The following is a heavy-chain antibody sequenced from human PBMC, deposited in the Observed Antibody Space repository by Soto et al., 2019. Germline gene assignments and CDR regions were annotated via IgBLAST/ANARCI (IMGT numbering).Heavy chain of an antibody. D-gene: IGHD6-13*01. CDR3: ARGGNVAAAGTIYLDS. CDR2: IYHSGST. V-gene: IGHV4-4*02. CDR1: GDSISSRNW. Sequence: QVQLQESGPGLVKPSGTLSLTCAVSGDSISSRNWWTWVRQPPGKGLEWIGEIYHSGSTNYSTTLKSRVTISVDMSKNQFSLKLTSVTAADTAVYYCARGGNVAAAGTIYLDSWGQGTLVTVSS. J-gene: IGHJ4*02.